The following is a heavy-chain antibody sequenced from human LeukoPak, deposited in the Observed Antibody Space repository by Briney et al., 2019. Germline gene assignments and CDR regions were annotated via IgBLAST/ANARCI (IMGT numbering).Heavy chain of an antibody. CDR2: IYYSGST. CDR3: ARDPFAIAEHDAFDI. J-gene: IGHJ3*02. CDR1: GGSISSSSYY. V-gene: IGHV4-39*02. D-gene: IGHD6-13*01. Sequence: SETLSLTCTVSGGSISSSSYYWGWIRQPPGKGLEWIGSIYYSGSTYYNPSLKSRVTISVDTSKNQFSLKLSSVTAADTAVYYCARDPFAIAEHDAFDIWGQGTMVTVSS.